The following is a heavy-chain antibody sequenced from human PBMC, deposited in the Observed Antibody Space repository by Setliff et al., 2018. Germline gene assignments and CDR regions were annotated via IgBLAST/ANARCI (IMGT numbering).Heavy chain of an antibody. V-gene: IGHV3-13*01. Sequence: PGGSLRLSCAASGFTFSSYDMHWVRQATGKGLEWVSAIGTAGDTYYPGSVKGRFTISRENAKNSLYLQMNSLRAGDTAVYYCAKDRTPCRSGGSCYSSPFDYWGQGTLVTVSS. CDR2: IGTAGDT. CDR1: GFTFSSYD. J-gene: IGHJ4*02. D-gene: IGHD2-15*01. CDR3: AKDRTPCRSGGSCYSSPFDY.